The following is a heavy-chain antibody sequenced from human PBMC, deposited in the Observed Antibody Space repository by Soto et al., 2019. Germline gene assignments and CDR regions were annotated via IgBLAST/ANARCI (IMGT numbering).Heavy chain of an antibody. Sequence: ASVKVSCKASGYTFTSYGISWVRQAPGQGLEWMGWISAYNGKKKYAQKIQGRVNKNTDTSTSTAYKELRRLKTDDTAVYYCARERGHYDILTGYYNVPPFFDYWGQG. V-gene: IGHV1-18*01. J-gene: IGHJ4*02. CDR1: GYTFTSYG. D-gene: IGHD3-9*01. CDR3: ARERGHYDILTGYYNVPPFFDY. CDR2: ISAYNGKK.